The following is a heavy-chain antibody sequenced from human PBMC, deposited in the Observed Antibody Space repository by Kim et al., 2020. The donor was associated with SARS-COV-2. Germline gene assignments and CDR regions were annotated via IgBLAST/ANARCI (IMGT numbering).Heavy chain of an antibody. Sequence: SETLSLTCTVSGGSISSSSYYWGWIRQPPGKGLEWIGSIYYSGSTYYKPSLKSRVTISVDTSKNQFSLKLSSVTAADTAVYYCARLASNYYDSSGYYSRAIDYWGKGTLVTVSS. V-gene: IGHV4-39*01. J-gene: IGHJ4*02. CDR3: ARLASNYYDSSGYYSRAIDY. CDR2: IYYSGST. CDR1: GGSISSSSYY. D-gene: IGHD3-22*01.